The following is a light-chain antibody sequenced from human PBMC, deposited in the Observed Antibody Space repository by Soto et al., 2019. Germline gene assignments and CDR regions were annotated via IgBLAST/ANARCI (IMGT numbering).Light chain of an antibody. J-gene: IGLJ2*01. CDR1: SSDVGGYDY. CDR2: EVS. Sequence: QSALTQPASVSGSPGQSITISCTGSSSDVGGYDYVSWYQQHPGKAPKLMIYEVSNRPSGVSNRFSGSKSGNTASLTISGLQAEDEADYSCCSYTGSLTLLFGGGSKGTVL. V-gene: IGLV2-14*01. CDR3: CSYTGSLTLL.